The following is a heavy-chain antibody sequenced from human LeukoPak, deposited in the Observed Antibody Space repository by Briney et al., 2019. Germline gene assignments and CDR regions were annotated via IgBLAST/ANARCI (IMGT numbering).Heavy chain of an antibody. CDR1: GGTFSSYA. CDR2: IIPIFGTA. V-gene: IGHV1-69*13. Sequence: SVKVSCKASGGTFSSYAISWVRQAPGQGLEWMGGIIPIFGTANYAQKFQGRVTITADESTSTAYMELSSLRSEDTAVYYCARVIVVVPAGLGRVSHYYYYYYVDVWGKGTTVTVSS. D-gene: IGHD2-2*01. J-gene: IGHJ6*03. CDR3: ARVIVVVPAGLGRVSHYYYYYYVDV.